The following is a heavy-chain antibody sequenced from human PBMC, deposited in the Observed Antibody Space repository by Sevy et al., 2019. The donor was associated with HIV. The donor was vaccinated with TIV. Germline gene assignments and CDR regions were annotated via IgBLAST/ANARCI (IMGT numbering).Heavy chain of an antibody. J-gene: IGHJ6*02. CDR1: GFTFSSYS. D-gene: IGHD2-15*01. CDR3: ARDLVVVVAASKAYYGMDV. CDR2: ISSSISYT. V-gene: IGHV3-21*01. Sequence: GGSLRLSCAASGFTFSSYSMNWVRQAPGKGLEWVSSISSSISYTYYADSVKGQFTISRDNAKNSLYLQMSSLRAEDTAIYYCARDLVVVVAASKAYYGMDVWGQGTTVTVSS.